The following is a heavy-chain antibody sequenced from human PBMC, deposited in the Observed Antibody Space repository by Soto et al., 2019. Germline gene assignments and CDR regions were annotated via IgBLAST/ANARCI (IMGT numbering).Heavy chain of an antibody. V-gene: IGHV4-30-4*01. D-gene: IGHD3-10*01. CDR2: IYYSGST. CDR3: ARVGGFGATTIDY. J-gene: IGHJ4*02. Sequence: QVQLQEAGPGLVKPSQTLSLTCTVSGGSISSGDYYWSWIRQPPGKGLEWIGYIYYSGSTYYNPSLKSRVTISVDTSKNQFSLKLSSVTAADTAVYYCARVGGFGATTIDYWGQGTLVTVSS. CDR1: GGSISSGDYY.